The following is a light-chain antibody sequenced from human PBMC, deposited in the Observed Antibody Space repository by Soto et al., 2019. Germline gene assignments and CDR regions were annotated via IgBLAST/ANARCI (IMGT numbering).Light chain of an antibody. J-gene: IGKJ2*01. V-gene: IGKV1-5*01. CDR2: DAS. CDR3: QQYGT. Sequence: DIQMTQSPSTLSASVGDRVTITCRASQSISSWLAWYQQKAGKAAKLLIYDASCLESGFPSRFSGSGSGTKFSLTLSSLQPDNFATYYCQQYGTFGQGTKLEIK. CDR1: QSISSW.